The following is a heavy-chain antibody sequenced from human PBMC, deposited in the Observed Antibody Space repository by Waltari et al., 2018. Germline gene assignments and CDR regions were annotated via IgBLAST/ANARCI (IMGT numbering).Heavy chain of an antibody. J-gene: IGHJ5*02. D-gene: IGHD2-8*01. CDR1: AGTISSYY. CDR2: IYYSGST. V-gene: IGHV4-59*01. CDR3: ARGGGGGVYDWFDP. Sequence: VQVPESGPGLVKPPETLSLTCPVSAGTISSYYCSWTRQPQGKGLEWIGSIYYSGSTNNNPALKSRVTITVDTSKNQCSLKLRSGSAGDTAAYDCARGGGGGVYDWFDPWGQVALVSVAS.